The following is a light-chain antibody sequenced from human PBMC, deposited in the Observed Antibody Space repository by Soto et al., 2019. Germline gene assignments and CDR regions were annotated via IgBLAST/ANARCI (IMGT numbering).Light chain of an antibody. J-gene: IGLJ2*01. CDR2: DVS. CDR3: SSYTSSSTYVA. CDR1: SSDVGGYNY. V-gene: IGLV2-14*01. Sequence: QSALTQPASVSGSPGQSITISCTVTSSDVGGYNYVSWYQQHPGKAPKLMIYDVSNRPSGVSNRFSGSKSGNTASLTISGLQAEDEADYYCSSYTSSSTYVAFGGGTKLTVL.